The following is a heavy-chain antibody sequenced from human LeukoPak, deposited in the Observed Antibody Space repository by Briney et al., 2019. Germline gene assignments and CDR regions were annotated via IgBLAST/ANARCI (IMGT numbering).Heavy chain of an antibody. CDR2: ISSSSSTI. CDR3: ARSHQRVGIEEY. V-gene: IGHV3-48*04. J-gene: IGHJ4*02. D-gene: IGHD1-26*01. CDR1: GFTFNSFG. Sequence: GGSLRLSCAASGFTFNSFGMSWVRQAPGKGLEWLSYISSSSSTIYYAASVRGRFTISRDNAKNSLYLQINSLRAHDTAVYYCARSHQRVGIEEYWGQGTLVTVSS.